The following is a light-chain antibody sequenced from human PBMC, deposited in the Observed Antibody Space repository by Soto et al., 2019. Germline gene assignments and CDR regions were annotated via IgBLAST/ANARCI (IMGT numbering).Light chain of an antibody. J-gene: IGKJ1*01. V-gene: IGKV3-20*01. CDR2: GAF. CDR3: QQYGSSPGT. Sequence: PGERATLACRASPSVTSFLAWYQQKPGQAPRLLIYGAFNRATGIPARFSGSGSGTDFTLTISSLEPEDFAVYYCQQYGSSPGTFGQGTKVDIK. CDR1: PSVTSF.